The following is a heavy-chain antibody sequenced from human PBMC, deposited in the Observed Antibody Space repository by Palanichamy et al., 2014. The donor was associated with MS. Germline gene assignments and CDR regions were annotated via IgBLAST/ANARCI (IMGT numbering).Heavy chain of an antibody. CDR2: IDYTDNT. D-gene: IGHD1-1*01. V-gene: IGHV4-31*03. J-gene: IGHJ5*02. CDR1: CLHQYCWLL. Sequence: VQLQDRGPGLVKPSPDPVPHLHCLWCLHQYCWLLLELDPPAPREGLEWIGYIDYTDNTYYNPSLQSRVSISVDPSKNQFSLKLTSITAADTAVYYCARAQVQPPNWFDPWGQGTLVTVSS. CDR3: ARAQVQPPNWFDP.